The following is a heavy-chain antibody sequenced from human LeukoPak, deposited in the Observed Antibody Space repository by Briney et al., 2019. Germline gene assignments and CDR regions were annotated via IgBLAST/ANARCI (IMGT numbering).Heavy chain of an antibody. CDR1: GFTFSSYW. CDR3: ARDLSRSFSMIRGLIQHREFDF. Sequence: GGSLRLSCAASGFTFSSYWMSWVRQAPGKGVEWVANIKQDGSEKYYVDSVKGRFTISKDNAKNSLYLQMNSLRAEDTAVYYCARDLSRSFSMIRGLIQHREFDFWGRGTLVTVSS. J-gene: IGHJ4*02. V-gene: IGHV3-7*01. D-gene: IGHD3-10*01. CDR2: IKQDGSEK.